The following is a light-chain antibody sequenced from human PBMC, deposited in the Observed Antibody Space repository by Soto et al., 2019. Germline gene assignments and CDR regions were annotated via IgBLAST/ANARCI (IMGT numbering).Light chain of an antibody. J-gene: IGLJ2*01. CDR3: SSYTTTTTPVV. V-gene: IGLV2-14*01. CDR2: EVT. Sequence: QLVLTQPASVSGSPGQSITISCTGTSSDIGTYDYVSWYQHHPGKAPKLMIYEVTNRPSGVSDRFSGSKSGKTASLTISGLQAEDEADYYCSSYTTTTTPVVFGGGTKLTVL. CDR1: SSDIGTYDY.